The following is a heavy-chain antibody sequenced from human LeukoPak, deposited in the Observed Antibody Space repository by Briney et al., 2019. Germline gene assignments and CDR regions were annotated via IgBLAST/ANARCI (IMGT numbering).Heavy chain of an antibody. CDR3: ARSWVAGYGTVLDY. Sequence: GESLKISCKGSGYRFSTYWIGWVRQMPGKGVEWMGIIYPGDSDTRYSPSLQGQVTISADKSINTASLQWNSLKASDTAMYYCARSWVAGYGTVLDYWGQGALVIVSS. D-gene: IGHD6-19*01. J-gene: IGHJ4*02. CDR2: IYPGDSDT. V-gene: IGHV5-51*01. CDR1: GYRFSTYW.